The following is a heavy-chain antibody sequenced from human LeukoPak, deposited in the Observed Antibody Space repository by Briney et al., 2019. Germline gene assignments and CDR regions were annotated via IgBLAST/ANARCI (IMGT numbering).Heavy chain of an antibody. J-gene: IGHJ4*02. V-gene: IGHV4-30-4*01. CDR2: IYYSGST. D-gene: IGHD1-14*01. Sequence: SQTLSLTCTVSGGSISSGDYYWSWIRQPPGKGLEWIGYIYYSGSTYYNPSLKSRVTVSVDTSKNQFSLKLSSVTAADTAVYYCARVPLLSGTDYWGQGTLVTVSS. CDR1: GGSISSGDYY. CDR3: ARVPLLSGTDY.